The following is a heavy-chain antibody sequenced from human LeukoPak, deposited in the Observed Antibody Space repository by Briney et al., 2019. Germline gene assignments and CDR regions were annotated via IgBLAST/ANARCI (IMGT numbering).Heavy chain of an antibody. CDR2: IIPIFGTA. D-gene: IGHD4-17*01. Sequence: GASVKVSCKASGGTFSSYAIGWVRQAPGQGLEWMGGIIPIFGTANYAQKFQGRVTITADESTSTAYMELSSLRSEDTAVYYCARESALLDYGDYHIDYWGQGTLVTVSS. V-gene: IGHV1-69*13. CDR3: ARESALLDYGDYHIDY. J-gene: IGHJ4*02. CDR1: GGTFSSYA.